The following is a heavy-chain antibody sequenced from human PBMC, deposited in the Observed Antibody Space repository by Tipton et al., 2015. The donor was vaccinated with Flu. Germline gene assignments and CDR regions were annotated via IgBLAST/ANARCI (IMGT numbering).Heavy chain of an antibody. D-gene: IGHD3-9*01. CDR2: ISSSGIPI. Sequence: GSLRLSCAASGFTLNDYYMSWIRQAPGKGLEWVSFISSSGIPIYYADSVKGRFTISRDSAKNSLSLQMNNLRAEDTAVYYCARDMTNTLRYFEAGMDVWGQGTTVTVSS. J-gene: IGHJ6*02. V-gene: IGHV3-11*01. CDR3: ARDMTNTLRYFEAGMDV. CDR1: GFTLNDYY.